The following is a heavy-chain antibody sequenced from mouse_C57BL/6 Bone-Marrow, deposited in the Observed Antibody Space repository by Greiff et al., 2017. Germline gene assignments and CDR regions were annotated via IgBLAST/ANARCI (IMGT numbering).Heavy chain of an antibody. CDR2: IYPGNSDT. Sequence: EVQLQQSGTVLARPGASVKMSCKTSGYTFTSYWMHWVKLRPGQGLEWIWAIYPGNSDTSYNQKFQGKAKLTAVTSASTAYMELSSLTNVDSAVYDCTRDYYGRAWFAYWGQGTLVTVSA. D-gene: IGHD1-1*01. V-gene: IGHV1-5*01. J-gene: IGHJ3*01. CDR1: GYTFTSYW. CDR3: TRDYYGRAWFAY.